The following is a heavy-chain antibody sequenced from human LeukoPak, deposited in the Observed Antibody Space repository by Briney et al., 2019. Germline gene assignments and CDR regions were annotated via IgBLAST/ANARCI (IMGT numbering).Heavy chain of an antibody. CDR3: ARVYSYSDPMDH. Sequence: GGSLKLSCAASGFTFRSYEMNWVRQAPGKGLMWVSRINTDGSSSNYAGSVKGRFTISGDNAKNTLYLQMNSLRAEDTAVYYCARVYSYSDPMDHWGQGTLVTVSS. V-gene: IGHV3-74*01. D-gene: IGHD1-26*01. J-gene: IGHJ4*02. CDR1: GFTFRSYE. CDR2: INTDGSSS.